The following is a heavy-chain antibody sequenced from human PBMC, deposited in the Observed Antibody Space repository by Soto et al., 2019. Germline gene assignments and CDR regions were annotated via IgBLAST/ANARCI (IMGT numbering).Heavy chain of an antibody. J-gene: IGHJ5*02. CDR1: GGSISSSSYY. V-gene: IGHV4-39*01. CDR3: SRHIGGADDNWFDP. D-gene: IGHD6-13*01. CDR2: IYYSGST. Sequence: SETLSLTCTVSGGSISSSSYYWGWIRQPPGKGLEWIGSIYYSGSTYYNPSLKSRVTISVDTSKNQFSLKLSSVTAADTAVYYCSRHIGGADDNWFDPWGQGTLVTVSS.